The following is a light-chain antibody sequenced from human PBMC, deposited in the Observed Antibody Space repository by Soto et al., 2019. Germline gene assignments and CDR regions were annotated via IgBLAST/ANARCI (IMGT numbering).Light chain of an antibody. J-gene: IGKJ1*01. CDR3: QQYAASPWA. V-gene: IGKV3-20*01. CDR2: AAS. CDR1: QSVSDNY. Sequence: EIVLTQSPGTLSSSPGERVILSCRASQSVSDNYLAWYQQKPGQRPRLLIYAASSRATGIPDRFSGSGSGIDFTLTISSLEPEDFAVYYCQQYAASPWAFGQGTKVEI.